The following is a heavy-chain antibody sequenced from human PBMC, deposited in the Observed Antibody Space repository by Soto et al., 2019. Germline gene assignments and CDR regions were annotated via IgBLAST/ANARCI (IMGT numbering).Heavy chain of an antibody. CDR1: GFTFTSSA. V-gene: IGHV1-58*01. J-gene: IGHJ4*02. CDR2: IVVGSGNT. Sequence: QMQLVQSGPEVKKPGTSVKVSCKASGFTFTSSAVQWVRQARGQRLEWIGWIVVGSGNTNYAQKFQERVTITRDMSTSTAYMELSSLRSEDTAVYYCAARGYSTRKYYFDYWGQGTLVTVSS. D-gene: IGHD2-15*01. CDR3: AARGYSTRKYYFDY.